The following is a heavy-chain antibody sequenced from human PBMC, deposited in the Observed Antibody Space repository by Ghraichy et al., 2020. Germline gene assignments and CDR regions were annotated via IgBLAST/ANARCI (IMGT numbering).Heavy chain of an antibody. Sequence: SQTLSLTCTVSGDSISYYYWSWIRQPPGKGLEWVGYIYYSGSTSYNPSLKSRVTISVDTSKTQFSLKLTSLTAADTAVYYCARGSDYGEDYFDYWGQGTLVTVSS. V-gene: IGHV4-59*01. CDR2: IYYSGST. D-gene: IGHD4-17*01. CDR1: GDSISYYY. CDR3: ARGSDYGEDYFDY. J-gene: IGHJ4*02.